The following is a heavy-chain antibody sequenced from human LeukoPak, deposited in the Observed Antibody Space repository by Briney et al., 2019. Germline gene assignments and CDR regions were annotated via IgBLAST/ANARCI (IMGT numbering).Heavy chain of an antibody. D-gene: IGHD6-13*01. CDR3: AKTGSSSWGYFDY. CDR2: IRNDGGIK. V-gene: IGHV3-30*02. J-gene: IGHJ4*02. Sequence: PGGSLSLSCAASGFRFNTFGMHWVRQAPGKGLEWVAFIRNDGGIKYYADSVKGRFTVSRDNSKNTVFLQMNSLRPEDTAVYYCAKTGSSSWGYFDYWGQGALVTVSS. CDR1: GFRFNTFG.